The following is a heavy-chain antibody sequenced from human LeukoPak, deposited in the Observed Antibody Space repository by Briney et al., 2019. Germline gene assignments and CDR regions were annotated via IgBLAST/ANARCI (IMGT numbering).Heavy chain of an antibody. V-gene: IGHV1-69*05. CDR3: AHIAAHDYYYYMDV. Sequence: ASVTVSCTFSGYTLIELSMHWVRQAPGKGLEWMGGIIPIFGTANYAQKFQGRVTITTDESTSTAYMELSSLRSEDTAVYYCAHIAAHDYYYYMDVWGKGTTVTVSS. J-gene: IGHJ6*03. CDR2: IIPIFGTA. CDR1: GYTLIELS. D-gene: IGHD6-6*01.